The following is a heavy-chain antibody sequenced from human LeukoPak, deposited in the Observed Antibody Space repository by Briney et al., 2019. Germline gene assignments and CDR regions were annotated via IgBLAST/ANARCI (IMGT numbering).Heavy chain of an antibody. Sequence: ASVKVSCKASGYTFSNYDINWVRQAYGQGLEWMGWMNPNSANTGYAQKFQGRVTMTTNTSINTAYMELSSLRSEDTALYYCARGGTRYCASTSCSDYYYYGVDAWGQGTTVTVSS. D-gene: IGHD2-2*01. V-gene: IGHV1-8*01. CDR3: ARGGTRYCASTSCSDYYYYGVDA. J-gene: IGHJ6*02. CDR2: MNPNSANT. CDR1: GYTFSNYD.